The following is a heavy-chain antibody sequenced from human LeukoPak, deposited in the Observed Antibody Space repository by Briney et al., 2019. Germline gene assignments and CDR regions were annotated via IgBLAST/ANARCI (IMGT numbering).Heavy chain of an antibody. CDR3: AKDMAGQLWLFQH. J-gene: IGHJ1*01. V-gene: IGHV3-64*04. D-gene: IGHD5-18*01. CDR1: GFTFSSYA. CDR2: ISSNGGST. Sequence: GGSLRLSCSASGFTFSSYAMHWVRQAPGKGLEYVSAISSNGGSTYYADSVKGRFTISRDNAKNSLYLQMNSLRAEDTALYYCAKDMAGQLWLFQHWGQGTLVTVSS.